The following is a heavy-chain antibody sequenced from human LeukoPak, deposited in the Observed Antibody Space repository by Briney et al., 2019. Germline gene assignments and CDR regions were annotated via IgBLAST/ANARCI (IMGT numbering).Heavy chain of an antibody. CDR1: GFTVSSNY. J-gene: IGHJ4*02. V-gene: IGHV3-53*01. CDR2: IYIGDSK. Sequence: PGGSLRLSCAASGFTVSSNYMSWVRQAPGKGLEWVSVIYIGDSKYYADSVKGRFTTSRNNSKNTLYLKMKSLRAEDTAMYYCARDSYRSSTSCYDYWGQGTLVTVSS. D-gene: IGHD2-2*01. CDR3: ARDSYRSSTSCYDY.